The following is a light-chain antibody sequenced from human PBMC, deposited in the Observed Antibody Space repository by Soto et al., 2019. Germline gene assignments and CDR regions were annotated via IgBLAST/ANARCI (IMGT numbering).Light chain of an antibody. CDR3: LQDYIYPYT. CDR1: QDIRND. Sequence: AIQMTQSPSSLSVSVGDRITITCRASQDIRNDLGWYQQKPGKAPKLLIYGTSNLQSGVPSRFSGSGSGTDFTLTISSPQPEDFATYYCLQDYIYPYTFGQGTKLEIK. V-gene: IGKV1-6*01. CDR2: GTS. J-gene: IGKJ2*01.